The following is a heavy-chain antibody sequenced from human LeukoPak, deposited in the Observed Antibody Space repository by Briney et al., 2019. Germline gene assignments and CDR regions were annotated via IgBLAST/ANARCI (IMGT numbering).Heavy chain of an antibody. D-gene: IGHD7-27*01. Sequence: PGGSLRLSCAASGFTFSDYYMSWLRQSPGKGLEWIGYIYHTGSTSYSPPLKSRVTISADTSQNQFSLKLSSVTAADTAVYYCASRKLGNDYWGQGTLVTVSS. V-gene: IGHV4-59*01. CDR1: GFTFSDYY. J-gene: IGHJ4*02. CDR2: IYHTGST. CDR3: ASRKLGNDY.